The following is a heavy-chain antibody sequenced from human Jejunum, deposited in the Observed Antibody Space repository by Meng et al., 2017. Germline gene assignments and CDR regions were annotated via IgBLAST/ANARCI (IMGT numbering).Heavy chain of an antibody. CDR2: LSSDGSTT. CDR3: VREWSAYDY. V-gene: IGHV3-74*01. D-gene: IGHD2-15*01. J-gene: IGHJ4*02. CDR1: GFTLSSYW. Sequence: VQVGQCGGCVVQPGGSLRLSCAVSGFTLSSYWMHWVRQVPGKGLVWVSDLSSDGSTTRYADSVKGRFTISRDSAKNTLFLQMNSLRGDDTAVYYCVREWSAYDYWGQGTLVTVSS.